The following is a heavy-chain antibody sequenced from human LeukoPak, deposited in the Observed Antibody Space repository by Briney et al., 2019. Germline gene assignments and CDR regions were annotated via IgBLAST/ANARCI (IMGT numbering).Heavy chain of an antibody. CDR3: ATWRYDSSGYFPSFDY. V-gene: IGHV1-24*01. CDR1: GYTLTELS. CDR2: FDPEDGET. D-gene: IGHD3-22*01. Sequence: GASVKVSCKVSGYTLTELSMHWVRQAPGKGLEWMGGFDPEDGETIYAQKFQGRVTMTEDTSTDTAYMELRSLRSEDTAVYYCATWRYDSSGYFPSFDYWGQGTLVTVSS. J-gene: IGHJ4*02.